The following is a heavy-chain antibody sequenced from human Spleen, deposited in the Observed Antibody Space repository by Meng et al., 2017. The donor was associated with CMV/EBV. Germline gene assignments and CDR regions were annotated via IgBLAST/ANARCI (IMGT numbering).Heavy chain of an antibody. CDR3: ARKTPFDY. V-gene: IGHV3-47*01. Sequence: GESLKISCAASGFAFSSYALHWVRRAPGKGLEWVSAIGTGGDTYYADSVMGRFTISRDNAKNIVYLQMNSLRGEDTAVYYCARKTPFDYWGQGTLVTVSS. CDR2: IGTGGDT. D-gene: IGHD2-15*01. CDR1: GFAFSSYA. J-gene: IGHJ4*02.